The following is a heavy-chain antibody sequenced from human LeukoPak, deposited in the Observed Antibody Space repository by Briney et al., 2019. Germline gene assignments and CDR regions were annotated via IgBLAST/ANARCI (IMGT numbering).Heavy chain of an antibody. D-gene: IGHD6-19*01. CDR2: ISGGGGST. Sequence: PGGSLRLSCAASGFTFTSYSMNWVRQAPGKGLEWVSTISGGGGSTYYADSVKGRFTISRDNAKNSLDLQMNSLRVEDTAVYYCARLGPASSGWPESFDYWGQGTLVTVSS. V-gene: IGHV3-23*01. CDR1: GFTFTSYS. J-gene: IGHJ4*02. CDR3: ARLGPASSGWPESFDY.